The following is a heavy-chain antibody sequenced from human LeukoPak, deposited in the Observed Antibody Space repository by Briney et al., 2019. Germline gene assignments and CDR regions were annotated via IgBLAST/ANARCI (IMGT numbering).Heavy chain of an antibody. CDR1: GSSFTSYW. J-gene: IGHJ6*03. CDR3: ARGGYSLYYYYYYMDV. D-gene: IGHD5-18*01. V-gene: IGHV5-51*01. CDR2: IYPGDSDT. Sequence: GESLKISCKGSGSSFTSYWIAWVRQMPGKGLGWMGIIYPGDSDTRYSPSFQGQVTISADKSISTAYLQWTSLKASDTAMYYCARGGYSLYYYYYYMDVWGKGTTVTVSS.